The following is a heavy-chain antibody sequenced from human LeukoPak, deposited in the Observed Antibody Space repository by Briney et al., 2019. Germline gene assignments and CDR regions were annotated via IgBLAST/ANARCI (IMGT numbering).Heavy chain of an antibody. CDR3: ARLRWPRGGRSSFDY. D-gene: IGHD3-10*01. CDR1: GXSFTSHW. J-gene: IGHJ4*02. CDR2: DNPDDSDT. V-gene: IGHV5-51*01. Sequence: GESLKISCKGSGXSFTSHWSGWVRQMPGKGLEWMGIDNPDDSDTIYSPSFQGQVTISADESITTAYLQWSSLKASDTAMYYCARLRWPRGGRSSFDYWGQGALVTVSS.